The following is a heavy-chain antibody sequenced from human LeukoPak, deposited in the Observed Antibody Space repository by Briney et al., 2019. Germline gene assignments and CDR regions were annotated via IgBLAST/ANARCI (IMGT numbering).Heavy chain of an antibody. CDR1: GFTFSSHGM. D-gene: IGHD3-22*01. J-gene: IGHJ4*02. CDR3: ARDLSDSSGYPVGDFDY. V-gene: IGHV4-38-2*02. CDR2: IYHSGST. Sequence: GSLRLSCAASGFTFSSHGMNWIRQPPGKGLEWIGSIYHSGSTYYNPSLKSRVTISVDTSKNQFSLKLSSVTAADTAVYYCARDLSDSSGYPVGDFDYWGQGTLVTVSS.